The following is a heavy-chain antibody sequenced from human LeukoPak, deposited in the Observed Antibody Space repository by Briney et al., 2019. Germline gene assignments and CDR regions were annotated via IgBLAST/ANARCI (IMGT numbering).Heavy chain of an antibody. CDR2: IYYSGST. J-gene: IGHJ6*03. CDR3: ARESSSSWLVNYYMDV. CDR1: GGSISSYY. Sequence: SETLSLTCTVSGGSISSYYWSWIRQPPGKGLEWIGYIYYSGSTNYNPSLKSRVTISVDTSKNQFSLKLSSVTAADTAVYYCARESSSSWLVNYYMDVWGKGTTVTVSS. V-gene: IGHV4-59*12. D-gene: IGHD6-13*01.